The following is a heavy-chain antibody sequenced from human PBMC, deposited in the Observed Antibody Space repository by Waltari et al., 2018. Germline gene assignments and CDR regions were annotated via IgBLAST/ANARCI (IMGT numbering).Heavy chain of an antibody. J-gene: IGHJ4*02. CDR1: GGTFSTYT. CDR3: AGSGEMKGTVDY. D-gene: IGHD1-1*01. V-gene: IGHV1-69*02. Sequence: HVQLEQSGAAVKKPGSSVKVSCKAPGGTFSTYTVTWVRQAPGQGLEWMGSITPLLGISNYAQSLQARLTITVDQSTNTGYMELNNLRPEDTGVYYCAGSGEMKGTVDYWGQGTLVTVSS. CDR2: ITPLLGIS.